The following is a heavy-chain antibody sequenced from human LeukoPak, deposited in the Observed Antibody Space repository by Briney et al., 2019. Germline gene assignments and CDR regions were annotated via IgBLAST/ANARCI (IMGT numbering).Heavy chain of an antibody. J-gene: IGHJ6*03. Sequence: SETLSLTCAVYGGSFSGYYWSWIRQPPGKGLEWIGEIYHSGSTTYNPSPKSRVTISVDTSKNQFSMQLSSVTAADTAVYYCARGLVGYCSSTSCSHRPSLSMDVWGKGTTVTVSS. D-gene: IGHD2-2*01. CDR1: GGSFSGYY. CDR3: ARGLVGYCSSTSCSHRPSLSMDV. CDR2: IYHSGST. V-gene: IGHV4-34*01.